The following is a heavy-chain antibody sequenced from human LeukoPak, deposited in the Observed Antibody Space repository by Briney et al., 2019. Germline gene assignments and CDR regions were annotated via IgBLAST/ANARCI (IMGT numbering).Heavy chain of an antibody. Sequence: GGSLRPSCAASGFTFSSYSMNWVRQAPGKGLEWVSYISSSSSTIYYADSVKGRFTISRDNAKNSLYLQMNSLRDEDTAVYYCARAIADCVGGVRYFDYWGQGTLVTVSS. V-gene: IGHV3-48*02. J-gene: IGHJ4*02. CDR2: ISSSSSTI. D-gene: IGHD2-8*02. CDR1: GFTFSSYS. CDR3: ARAIADCVGGVRYFDY.